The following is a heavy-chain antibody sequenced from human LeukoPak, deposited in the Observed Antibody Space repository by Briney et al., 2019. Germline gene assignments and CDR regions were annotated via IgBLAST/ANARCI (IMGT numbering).Heavy chain of an antibody. D-gene: IGHD1-7*01. CDR2: IIPIFGTA. CDR1: GGTFSSYA. CDR3: AKDQNWNYVRFFDY. J-gene: IGHJ4*02. V-gene: IGHV1-69*13. Sequence: SVKVSCKASGGTFSSYAISWVRQAPGQGLEWMGGIIPIFGTANYAQKFQGRVTITADESTSTAYMELSSLRSEDTAVYYCAKDQNWNYVRFFDYWGQGTLVTVSS.